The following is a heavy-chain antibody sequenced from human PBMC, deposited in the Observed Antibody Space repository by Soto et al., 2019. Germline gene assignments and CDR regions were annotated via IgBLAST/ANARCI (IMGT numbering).Heavy chain of an antibody. V-gene: IGHV4-31*03. CDR3: ARDPGYGDYDHYFDY. CDR1: GGSISSGGYY. CDR2: IYYSGST. J-gene: IGHJ4*02. D-gene: IGHD4-17*01. Sequence: QVQLQESGPGLVKPSQTLSLTCTVSGGSISSGGYYWSWIRQHPGKGLEWIGYIYYSGSTYYNPSFKSRVTISVDTSKNQFSLKLSSVTGADTAVYYCARDPGYGDYDHYFDYWGQGTLVTVSS.